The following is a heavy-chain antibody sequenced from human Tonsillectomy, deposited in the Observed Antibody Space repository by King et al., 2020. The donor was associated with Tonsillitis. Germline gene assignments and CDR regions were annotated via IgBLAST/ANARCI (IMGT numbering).Heavy chain of an antibody. Sequence: QVQLQQWGAGLLKPSETLSLTCAVYGGSFSGYSWSWIRHPPGKGLEWIGEINHSGSTNYNPSLKSRVTMSVDTSKNQFSLRLSSVTAADTAVYYWATSTTYHSPDCSSSSCPNWFDPWGQGTLVTVSS. CDR3: ATSTTYHSPDCSSSSCPNWFDP. V-gene: IGHV4-34*01. D-gene: IGHD2-2*01. CDR1: GGSFSGYS. CDR2: INHSGST. J-gene: IGHJ5*02.